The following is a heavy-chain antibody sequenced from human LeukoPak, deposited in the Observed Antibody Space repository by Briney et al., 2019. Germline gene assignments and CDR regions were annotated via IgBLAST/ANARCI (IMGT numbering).Heavy chain of an antibody. J-gene: IGHJ3*01. V-gene: IGHV3-23*01. CDR1: GFISTSYA. CDR2: ISGSGTST. D-gene: IGHD3-10*01. Sequence: QPGESLRLSCAASGFISTSYAINWVRQAPGKGLEWVSGISGSGTSTSYADSMKRRFPISRDNSKNPLYLQVNSLGAEDTAVYYCAKETASNYGAFDLWGQGTMVTVSS. CDR3: AKETASNYGAFDL.